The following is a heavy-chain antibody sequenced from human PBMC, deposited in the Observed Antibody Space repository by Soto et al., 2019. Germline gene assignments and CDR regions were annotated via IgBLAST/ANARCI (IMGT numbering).Heavy chain of an antibody. D-gene: IGHD2-2*01. J-gene: IGHJ4*02. CDR3: AREAVVPAAMLIPNYFDY. CDR1: GYTFTTCY. Sequence: ASVKVSCKASGYTFTTCYMNWVRQAPGQDLEWTGIINPIGGSTSYAQKFQGRVTITADKSTSTAYMELSSLRSEDTAVYYCAREAVVPAAMLIPNYFDYWGQGTLVTVSS. CDR2: INPIGGST. V-gene: IGHV1-46*01.